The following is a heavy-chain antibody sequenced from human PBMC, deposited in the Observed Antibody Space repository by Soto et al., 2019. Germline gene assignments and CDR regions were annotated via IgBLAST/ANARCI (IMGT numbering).Heavy chain of an antibody. J-gene: IGHJ6*02. D-gene: IGHD4-17*01. CDR2: ISGSGGST. CDR3: AKLTSDGDYGNYYYYYGMDV. V-gene: IGHV3-23*01. Sequence: EVQLLESGGGLVQPGGSLRLSCAASGFTFSSYAMSWVRQAPGKGLEWVSAISGSGGSTYYADSVKGRFTISRDNSXXTXHXXMNSLRAEDTAVYYCAKLTSDGDYGNYYYYYGMDVWGQGTTVTVSS. CDR1: GFTFSSYA.